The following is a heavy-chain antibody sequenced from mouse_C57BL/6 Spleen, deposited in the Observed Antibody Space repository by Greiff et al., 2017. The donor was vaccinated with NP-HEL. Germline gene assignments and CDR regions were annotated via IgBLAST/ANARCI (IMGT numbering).Heavy chain of an antibody. V-gene: IGHV5S21*01. Sequence: EVKVEESGEGLVKPGGSLKLSCAASGFTFSSYAMSWVRQTPEKRLEWVAYISSGGDYIYYADTVKGRFTISRDNARNTLYLQMSSLKSEDTAMYYCTRGANWAYYFDYWGQGTTLTVSS. J-gene: IGHJ2*01. CDR2: ISSGGDYI. CDR1: GFTFSSYA. D-gene: IGHD4-1*01. CDR3: TRGANWAYYFDY.